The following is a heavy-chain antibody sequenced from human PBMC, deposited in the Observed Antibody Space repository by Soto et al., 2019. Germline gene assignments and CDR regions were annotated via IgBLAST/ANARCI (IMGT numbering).Heavy chain of an antibody. Sequence: PGGSLRLSCAASGFTFSSYAMSWVRQAPGKGLEWVSAISGSGGSTYYADSVKGRFTISRDNSKNTLYLQMNSLRAEDTAVYYCAKGTDYDSSGSTFDYWGQGTLVTVSS. CDR3: AKGTDYDSSGSTFDY. CDR2: ISGSGGST. V-gene: IGHV3-23*01. J-gene: IGHJ4*02. D-gene: IGHD3-22*01. CDR1: GFTFSSYA.